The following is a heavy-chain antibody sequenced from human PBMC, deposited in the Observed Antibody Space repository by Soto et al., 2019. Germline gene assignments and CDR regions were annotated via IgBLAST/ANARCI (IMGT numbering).Heavy chain of an antibody. Sequence: PGGSLRLSCAASEFTFRNYWMHWVRQVPWQGLVCVSRINAIEISTIYPDSVQGRFTISRDNAKYTLSLQMNRLRAEDTAVYYCARDMWSTADYYYGMDVWAQGPTVTVSS. CDR3: ARDMWSTADYYYGMDV. CDR2: INAIEIST. CDR1: EFTFRNYW. V-gene: IGHV3-74*01. D-gene: IGHD2-21*01. J-gene: IGHJ6*02.